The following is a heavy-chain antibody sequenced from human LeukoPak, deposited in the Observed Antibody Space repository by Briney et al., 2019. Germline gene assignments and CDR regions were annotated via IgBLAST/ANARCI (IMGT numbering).Heavy chain of an antibody. CDR1: GGSFSGYY. D-gene: IGHD3-22*01. CDR2: INHSGSA. CDR3: AAPSAHYDSSGYSGGTSGAFDI. J-gene: IGHJ3*02. Sequence: SETLSLTCAVYGGSFSGYYWSWIRQPPGKGLEWIGEINHSGSANYNPSLKSRVTISVDTSKNQFSLKLSSVTAADTAVYYCAAPSAHYDSSGYSGGTSGAFDIWGQGTMVTVSS. V-gene: IGHV4-34*01.